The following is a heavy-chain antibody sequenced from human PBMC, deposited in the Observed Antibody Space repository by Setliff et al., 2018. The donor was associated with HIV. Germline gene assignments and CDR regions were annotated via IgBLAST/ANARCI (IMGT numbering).Heavy chain of an antibody. V-gene: IGHV3-21*01. J-gene: IGHJ4*02. D-gene: IGHD1-26*01. Sequence: PGGSLRLSCAASGFIFSDYYMDWVRQAPGKGLEWVSSISSTSIYKYYADSVKGRFTISRDNTKDSLYLQLDRLRVDDTAKYYCARSGNPIDQWGQGTLVTVSS. CDR3: ARSGNPIDQ. CDR2: ISSTSIYK. CDR1: GFIFSDYY.